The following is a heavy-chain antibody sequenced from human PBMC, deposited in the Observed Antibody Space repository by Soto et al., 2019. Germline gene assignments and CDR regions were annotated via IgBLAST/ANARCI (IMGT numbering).Heavy chain of an antibody. D-gene: IGHD3-3*01. J-gene: IGHJ5*02. CDR1: GDSVSSASFY. V-gene: IGHV4-61*01. CDR2: IYFSGST. Sequence: SETLSLTCTVSGDSVSSASFYWIWILHAPGKGLEWIGFIYFSGSTNYNPSLKSRVTMSLDTSKNQFSLKLRSVTPADTAVYFCARVKSGRNWSDHWGKGNMVTVSS. CDR3: ARVKSGRNWSDH.